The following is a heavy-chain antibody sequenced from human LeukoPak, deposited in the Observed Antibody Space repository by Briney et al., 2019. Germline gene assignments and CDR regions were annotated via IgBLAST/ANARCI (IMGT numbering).Heavy chain of an antibody. CDR2: LYSGGST. J-gene: IGHJ4*02. CDR3: ARVGYSSGWYRN. D-gene: IGHD6-19*01. CDR1: GFTVSSNY. V-gene: IGHV3-53*01. Sequence: GGSLRLSCAASGFTVSSNYMSWVRQAPGKGLEWVSLLYSGGSTYYADSVKGRFTISRDNSKNTLYLQMNSLRVEDTAVYYCARVGYSSGWYRNWSQGTLVTVSS.